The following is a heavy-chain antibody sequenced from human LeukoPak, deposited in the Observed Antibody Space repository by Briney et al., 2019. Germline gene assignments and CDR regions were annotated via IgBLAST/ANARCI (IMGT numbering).Heavy chain of an antibody. D-gene: IGHD3-22*01. J-gene: IGHJ4*02. CDR2: ISSSGSTI. Sequence: GGSLRLSCAASGFTFSSYEMNWVRQAPGKGLEWVSYISSSGSTIYYADSVKGRFTISRDNAKNSLYLQMNSPRAEDTAVYYCARESPYYYDSSGYSDYWGQGTLVTVSS. CDR3: ARESPYYYDSSGYSDY. CDR1: GFTFSSYE. V-gene: IGHV3-48*03.